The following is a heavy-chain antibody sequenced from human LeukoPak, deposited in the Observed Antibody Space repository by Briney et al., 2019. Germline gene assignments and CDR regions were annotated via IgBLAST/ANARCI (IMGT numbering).Heavy chain of an antibody. J-gene: IGHJ4*02. Sequence: PSETLSLTCGVSGVSISTNTWWSWVRQTPGKGLEWIGEIFHSESVNSNPSLESRLTISLDKSKNHFSLELTSVTAADTALYFCAREIFGARAFEYWGQGILVTVSS. D-gene: IGHD3-3*01. V-gene: IGHV4-4*02. CDR2: IFHSESV. CDR3: AREIFGARAFEY. CDR1: GVSISTNTW.